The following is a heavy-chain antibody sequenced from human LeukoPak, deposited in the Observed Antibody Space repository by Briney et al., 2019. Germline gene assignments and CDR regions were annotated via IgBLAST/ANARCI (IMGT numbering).Heavy chain of an antibody. CDR1: GYTFTGYY. V-gene: IGHV1-2*02. CDR3: ARDSKVENGWFGSNWFDP. Sequence: GASVKVSFKASGYTFTGYYMHWVRQAPGQGLEWMGWINPNSGGTNYAQKFQGRVTMTRDTSISTAYMELSRLRSDDTAVYYCARDSKVENGWFGSNWFDPWGQGTLVTVSS. D-gene: IGHD3-10*01. J-gene: IGHJ5*02. CDR2: INPNSGGT.